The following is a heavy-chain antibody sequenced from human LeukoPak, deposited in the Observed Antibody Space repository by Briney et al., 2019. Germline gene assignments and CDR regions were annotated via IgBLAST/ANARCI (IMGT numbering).Heavy chain of an antibody. J-gene: IGHJ6*04. D-gene: IGHD1-14*01. CDR2: IKSKTDGWTT. CDR1: GFTFSNAW. V-gene: IGHV3-15*01. Sequence: KPGGSLRLSCAASGFTFSNAWMSWVRQAPGKGLEWVGRIKSKTDGWTTGYAAPVKGRFTISRDDSRNTLYLQMNSLKTEDTAVYYCTTYNVWGKGITVTVSS. CDR3: TTYNV.